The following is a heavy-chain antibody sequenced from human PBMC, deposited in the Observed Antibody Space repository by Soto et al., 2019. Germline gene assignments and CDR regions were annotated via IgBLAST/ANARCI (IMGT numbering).Heavy chain of an antibody. V-gene: IGHV3-33*01. D-gene: IGHD1-26*01. CDR1: GFTFSSYG. Sequence: QVQLVESGGGVVQPGRSLRLSCAASGFTFSSYGRHWVRQAPGKGLEWVAVIWYDGSNKYYADSVKGRFTISRDNSKNTLYLHMNSLSAEDTAVYYCARCASYRIDYWGQGTLVTVSS. J-gene: IGHJ4*02. CDR3: ARCASYRIDY. CDR2: IWYDGSNK.